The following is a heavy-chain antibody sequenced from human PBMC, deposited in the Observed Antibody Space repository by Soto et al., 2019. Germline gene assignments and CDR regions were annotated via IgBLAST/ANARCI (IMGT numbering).Heavy chain of an antibody. V-gene: IGHV3-48*03. J-gene: IGHJ3*02. CDR2: ISSSGSTI. CDR3: ARSRGFDPFDI. CDR1: GFTFSSYE. Sequence: PGGSLRLSCAASGFTFSSYEMNWVRQAPGKGLEWVSYISSSGSTIYYADSVKGRFTISRDNAKNSLYLQMNSLRAEDTAVYYCARSRGFDPFDIWGQGTMVTVSS. D-gene: IGHD3-16*01.